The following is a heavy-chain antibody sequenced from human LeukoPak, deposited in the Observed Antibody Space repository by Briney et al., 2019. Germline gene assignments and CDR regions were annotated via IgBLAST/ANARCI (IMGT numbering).Heavy chain of an antibody. CDR2: IYHSGST. V-gene: IGHV4-4*02. Sequence: SGTLSLTCVVSGGSISSSNWWSWVRQPPGKGLEWIGEIYHSGSTNYNPSLRSRVIISVDKSKNQFSLKLYSVTAADTAVYYCARREGELRYFDWLTPRDWGQGTLVTVSS. J-gene: IGHJ4*02. D-gene: IGHD3-9*01. CDR1: GGSISSSNW. CDR3: ARREGELRYFDWLTPRD.